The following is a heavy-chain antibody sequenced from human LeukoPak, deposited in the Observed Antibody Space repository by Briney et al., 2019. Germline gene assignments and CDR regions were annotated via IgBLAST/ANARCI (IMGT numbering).Heavy chain of an antibody. CDR2: ISSSSSYI. CDR1: GFTFSSYA. D-gene: IGHD3-3*01. V-gene: IGHV3-21*01. Sequence: GGSLRLSCAASGFTFSSYAMNWVRQAPGKGLEWVSSISSSSSYIYYADSVKGRFTISRDNAKNSLYLQMNSLRAEDTAVYYCARDSYDFWSGYYAISVGDYWGRGTLVTVSS. J-gene: IGHJ4*02. CDR3: ARDSYDFWSGYYAISVGDY.